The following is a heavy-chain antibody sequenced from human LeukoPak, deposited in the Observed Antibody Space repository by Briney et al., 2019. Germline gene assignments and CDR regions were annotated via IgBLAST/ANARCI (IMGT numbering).Heavy chain of an antibody. D-gene: IGHD6-19*01. CDR3: AKDPSSSGWYGHDY. J-gene: IGHJ4*02. Sequence: HPGGSLRLSCAASGFTFSSYAMSWVRQAPGKGLEWVSAISGSGGSTYYADSVKGRFTISRDNSKNTLYLQMNSLRAEDTAVYYCAKDPSSSGWYGHDYWGQGTLVTVSS. V-gene: IGHV3-23*01. CDR2: ISGSGGST. CDR1: GFTFSSYA.